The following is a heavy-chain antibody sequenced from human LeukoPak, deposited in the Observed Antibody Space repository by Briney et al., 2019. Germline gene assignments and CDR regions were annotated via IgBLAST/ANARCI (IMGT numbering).Heavy chain of an antibody. V-gene: IGHV1-18*01. CDR3: ARGGPPGGSGAYSDH. Sequence: ASVKVSCKASGYILVRRAPGQGLEWMGWISAHNGDTNYAQKLQGRVTLTTDTSTSTVYMELKSLRSDDTAVYYCARGGPPGGSGAYSDHWGQGTLVTVSS. CDR1: GYIL. J-gene: IGHJ4*02. D-gene: IGHD2-15*01. CDR2: ISAHNGDT.